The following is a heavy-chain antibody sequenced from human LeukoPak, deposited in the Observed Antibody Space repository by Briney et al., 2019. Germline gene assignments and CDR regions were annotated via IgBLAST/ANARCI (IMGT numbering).Heavy chain of an antibody. Sequence: SVKVSCKASGGTFSSYAISWVRQAPGQGLEWMGGIIPIFGTANYAQKFQGRVTITTDESTSTAYMELSSLRSEDTAVYYCARSKASGGYCDCWGQGTLVTVSS. CDR1: GGTFSSYA. CDR2: IIPIFGTA. CDR3: ARSKASGGYCDC. J-gene: IGHJ4*02. V-gene: IGHV1-69*05. D-gene: IGHD3-3*01.